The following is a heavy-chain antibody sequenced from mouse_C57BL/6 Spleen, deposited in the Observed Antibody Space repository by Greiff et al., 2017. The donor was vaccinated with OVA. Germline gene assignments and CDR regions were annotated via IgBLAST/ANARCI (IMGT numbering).Heavy chain of an antibody. V-gene: IGHV5-17*01. CDR2: ISSGSSSI. CDR3: ARRRRGDYFDY. CDR1: GFTFSDYG. Sequence: EVMLVESGGGLVKPGGSLKLSCAASGFTFSDYGMHWVRQAPEKGLEWVAYISSGSSSIYYADTVKGRFTISRDNAKNTLFLQMTSLRSEDTAMYYCARRRRGDYFDYWGQGTTLTVSS. J-gene: IGHJ2*01.